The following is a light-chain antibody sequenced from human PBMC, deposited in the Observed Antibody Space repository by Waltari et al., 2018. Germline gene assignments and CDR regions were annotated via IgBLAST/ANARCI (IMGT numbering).Light chain of an antibody. CDR3: SSYTSVNTR. Sequence: QSALTQPASMSGSPGQSITISCTGTSSDVDGFNFVSWYQQYPGKAPKLIIYDVANPPSGVSHRFSGSRSGNTASLTISGLQAEDEADYYCSSYTSVNTRFGGGTKLTVL. CDR2: DVA. V-gene: IGLV2-14*03. CDR1: SSDVDGFNF. J-gene: IGLJ2*01.